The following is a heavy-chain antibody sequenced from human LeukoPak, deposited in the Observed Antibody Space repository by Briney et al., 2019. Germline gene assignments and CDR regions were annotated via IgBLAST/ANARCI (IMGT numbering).Heavy chain of an antibody. CDR1: GFTFSSYA. CDR2: ISYDGSNK. J-gene: IGHJ6*02. Sequence: GGSLRLSCAASGFTFSSYAMHWVRQAPGKGLVWVAVISYDGSNKYYADSVKGRFTISRDNSKNTLYLQMNSLRAEDTAVYYCAREPGSVRLATYYYYGMDVWGQGTTVTVSS. CDR3: AREPGSVRLATYYYYGMDV. D-gene: IGHD6-19*01. V-gene: IGHV3-30-3*01.